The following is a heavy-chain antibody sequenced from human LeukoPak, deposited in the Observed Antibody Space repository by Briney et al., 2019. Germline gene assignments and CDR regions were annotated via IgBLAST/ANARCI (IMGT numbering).Heavy chain of an antibody. CDR3: AKGYYDYVWGSYYFDY. J-gene: IGHJ4*02. CDR2: ISGSGGST. CDR1: GFTFSSYA. D-gene: IGHD3-16*01. V-gene: IGHV3-23*01. Sequence: GGSLRLSCAASGFTFSSYAMSLVRQAPGKGLEWVSAISGSGGSTYYADSVKGRFTISSDNSRDTLYLQMNSLRAEDTAVYYCAKGYYDYVWGSYYFDYWGQGTLVTVSS.